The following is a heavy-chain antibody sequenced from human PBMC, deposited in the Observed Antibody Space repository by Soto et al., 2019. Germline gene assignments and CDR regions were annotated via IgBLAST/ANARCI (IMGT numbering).Heavy chain of an antibody. CDR3: AKETSYYDFYPYYYYGMDV. J-gene: IGHJ6*02. V-gene: IGHV3-23*01. D-gene: IGHD3-3*01. CDR2: ISGSGGST. Sequence: EVQLLESGGGLVQPGGSLRLSCAASGFTFSSYAMSWGRQAPGKGLEWVSAISGSGGSTYYADSVKGRFTISRDNSKNTLYLQMNSLRDEDTAVYYCAKETSYYDFYPYYYYGMDVWGPGTTVTVSS. CDR1: GFTFSSYA.